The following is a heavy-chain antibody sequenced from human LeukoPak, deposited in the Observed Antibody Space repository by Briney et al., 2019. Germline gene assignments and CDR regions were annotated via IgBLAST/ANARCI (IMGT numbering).Heavy chain of an antibody. V-gene: IGHV3-48*01. Sequence: GGSLRLSCAASGFTFSSYSMNWVRQAPGKGLEWVSYISSSSTTIYYADSVKGRFTISRDNAKNSLYLQMNSLRAEDTAVYYCARETYYYDTTYYYIKYFDYWGQGTLVTVSS. CDR3: ARETYYYDTTYYYIKYFDY. D-gene: IGHD3-22*01. CDR1: GFTFSSYS. CDR2: ISSSSTTI. J-gene: IGHJ4*02.